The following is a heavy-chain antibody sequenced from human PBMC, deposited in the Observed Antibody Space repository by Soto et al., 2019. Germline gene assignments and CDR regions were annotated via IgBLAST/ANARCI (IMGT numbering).Heavy chain of an antibody. CDR2: IYYXGST. CDR1: GGSIRSSSYY. V-gene: IGHV4-39*01. J-gene: IGHJ4*02. Sequence: XXTLTLTCTVSGGSIRSSSYYWGWIRQPPGKGLEWIXSIYYXGSTYYNPSLXXRVTIYVXXYKNKFSLKLSSVTAADTAVYYCARSLITMVPEAEWGQGTLVTVSS. CDR3: ARSLITMVPEAE. D-gene: IGHD3-10*01.